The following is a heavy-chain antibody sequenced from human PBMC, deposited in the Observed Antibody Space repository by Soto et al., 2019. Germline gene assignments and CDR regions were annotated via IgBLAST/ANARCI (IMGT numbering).Heavy chain of an antibody. D-gene: IGHD1-26*01. Sequence: SETLSLTCTVSGNSISNYYWSWIRQPPGKGLEWIGFIYYTGSTNYNPSLKSRVTISVDPSKNQFSLKLSSVTAADTAVYYCTRNKENSGSSLFDYWGQGTLVTVSS. V-gene: IGHV4-59*01. J-gene: IGHJ4*02. CDR3: TRNKENSGSSLFDY. CDR1: GNSISNYY. CDR2: IYYTGST.